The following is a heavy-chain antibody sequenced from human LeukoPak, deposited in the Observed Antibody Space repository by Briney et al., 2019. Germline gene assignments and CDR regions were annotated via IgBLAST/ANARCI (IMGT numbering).Heavy chain of an antibody. CDR3: ARALAAAGTGY. D-gene: IGHD6-13*01. CDR2: ISSSSDTT. V-gene: IGHV3-48*01. Sequence: PGGSLRLSCAASGFTSSSYSMTWVRQAPGKGLEWVSYISSSSDTTHYADSVKGRFTISRDNAKNSLYLQMNSLRAEDTAVYYCARALAAAGTGYWGQGTLVTVSS. J-gene: IGHJ4*02. CDR1: GFTSSSYS.